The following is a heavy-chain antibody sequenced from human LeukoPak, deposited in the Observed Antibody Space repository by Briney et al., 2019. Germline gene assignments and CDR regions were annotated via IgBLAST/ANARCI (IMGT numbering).Heavy chain of an antibody. Sequence: GESLQISCQGSGSSFTSYWIGWVRQLPGKGLEWMGIIYPGDSDTRYSPSFQGQVTISADKSISTAYLQWSSLKASDTAMYYCARQAGNWFDPWGQGTLVTVSS. D-gene: IGHD6-19*01. J-gene: IGHJ5*02. V-gene: IGHV5-51*01. CDR1: GSSFTSYW. CDR3: ARQAGNWFDP. CDR2: IYPGDSDT.